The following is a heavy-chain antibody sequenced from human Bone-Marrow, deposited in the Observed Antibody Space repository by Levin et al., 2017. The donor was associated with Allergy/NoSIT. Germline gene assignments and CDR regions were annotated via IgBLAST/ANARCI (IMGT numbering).Heavy chain of an antibody. J-gene: IGHJ4*02. CDR3: VSLEWHPPIYDY. D-gene: IGHD3-3*01. Sequence: GESLKISCSASGFTFSSYAMHWVRQAPGKGLEYVSAISSNGGSTYYADSVKGRFTISRDNSKNTLYLQMSSLRAEDTAVYYCVSLEWHPPIYDYWGQGTLVTVSS. V-gene: IGHV3-64D*06. CDR2: ISSNGGST. CDR1: GFTFSSYA.